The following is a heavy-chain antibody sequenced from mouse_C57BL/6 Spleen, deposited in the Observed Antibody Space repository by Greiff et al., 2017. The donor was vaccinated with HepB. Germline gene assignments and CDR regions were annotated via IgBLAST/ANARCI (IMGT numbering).Heavy chain of an antibody. J-gene: IGHJ1*03. CDR2: INPSTGGT. Sequence: VQLQQSGPELVKPGASVKISCKASGYSFTGYYMNWVKQSPEKSLEWIGEINPSTGGTTYNQKFKAKATLTVDKSSSTAYMQLKSLTSEDSAVYYCARGGSWYFDVWGTGTTVTVSS. D-gene: IGHD1-1*01. CDR1: GYSFTGYY. CDR3: ARGGSWYFDV. V-gene: IGHV1-42*01.